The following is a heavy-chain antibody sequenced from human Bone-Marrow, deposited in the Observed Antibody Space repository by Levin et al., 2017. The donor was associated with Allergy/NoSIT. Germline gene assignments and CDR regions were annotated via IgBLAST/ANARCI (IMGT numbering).Heavy chain of an antibody. D-gene: IGHD6-13*01. CDR1: GFTFSTYA. CDR3: GKRLPELGLDF. J-gene: IGHJ4*02. V-gene: IGHV3-23*01. CDR2: IGSSGYDT. Sequence: GGSLRLSCAASGFTFSTYAMGWVRQAPGKGLEWVSVIGSSGYDTYYADSVKGRFTISRDNAKNTLYLQLNSLTDEDTAAYYCGKRLPELGLDFWGQGTLVTVSP.